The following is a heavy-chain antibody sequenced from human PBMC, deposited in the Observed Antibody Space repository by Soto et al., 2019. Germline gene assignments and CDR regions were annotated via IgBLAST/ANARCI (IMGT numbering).Heavy chain of an antibody. V-gene: IGHV4-59*01. CDR3: ARDSTSGSYWDY. CDR1: GDSISSYY. D-gene: IGHD3-3*02. J-gene: IGHJ4*02. Sequence: SETLSLTCTVSGDSISSYYWSWIRQPPGKGLEWIRYIYYSGGTSYNPSLESRVTISVDTSKNQFSLKLSSVTAADTAVYYCARDSTSGSYWDYWGQGTLVTVS. CDR2: IYYSGGT.